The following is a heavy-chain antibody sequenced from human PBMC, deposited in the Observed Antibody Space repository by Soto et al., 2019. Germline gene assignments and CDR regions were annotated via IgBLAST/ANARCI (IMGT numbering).Heavy chain of an antibody. D-gene: IGHD2-21*02. J-gene: IGHJ4*02. CDR2: ISSDGSNK. Sequence: PGGSLRLSCAASGFSFSTYAIHWVRQAPGKGLEWVAVISSDGSNKYYADSVKGRFTISRDNSKNTLYLQMNSLRAEDTAVFYCAKDQLVTGLHYFDYWGQGALVTV. CDR1: GFSFSTYA. V-gene: IGHV3-30*18. CDR3: AKDQLVTGLHYFDY.